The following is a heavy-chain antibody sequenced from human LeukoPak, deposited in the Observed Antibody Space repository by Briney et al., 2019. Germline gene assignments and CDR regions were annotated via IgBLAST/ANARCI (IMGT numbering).Heavy chain of an antibody. CDR1: GGSINNYY. J-gene: IGHJ4*02. CDR2: IYYTGST. V-gene: IGHV4-59*01. CDR3: ARGRGGVNSGI. D-gene: IGHD3-10*01. Sequence: KPSETLSLTCTVSGGSINNYYWSWIRQPPGKGLEWIGYIYYTGSTNYSPSLKSRVTISVDTNNNQFSLKLTSVTVADTAVYFCARGRGGVNSGIWGQGTLVTVSS.